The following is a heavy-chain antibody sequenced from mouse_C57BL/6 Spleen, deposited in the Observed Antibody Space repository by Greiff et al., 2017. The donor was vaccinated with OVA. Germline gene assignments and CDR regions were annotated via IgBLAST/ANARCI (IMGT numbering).Heavy chain of an antibody. CDR1: GYTFTSYW. D-gene: IGHD1-1*01. Sequence: QVQLQQPGAELVMPGASVKLSCKASGYTFTSYWMHWVKQRPGQGLEWIGEIDPSDSYSNYNQKFKGKSTLTVDKSSSTAYMQLISLTSEDSAIYYCASSNYYDVFYAMDYWGQGTSVTVSS. CDR3: ASSNYYDVFYAMDY. CDR2: IDPSDSYS. V-gene: IGHV1-69*01. J-gene: IGHJ4*01.